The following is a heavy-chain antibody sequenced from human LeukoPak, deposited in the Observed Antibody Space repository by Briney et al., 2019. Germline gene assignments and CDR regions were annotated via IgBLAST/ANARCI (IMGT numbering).Heavy chain of an antibody. Sequence: GGSLRLSCAASGFTFSRSGMHWVRQAPGKGLEWVAVISYDGSYKYYADSVKGRFTISRDNSKNTLYLQMNSLRAEDTGVYYCAKDLSSGSRRAYWGQGTLVTVSS. CDR2: ISYDGSYK. J-gene: IGHJ4*02. CDR3: AKDLSSGSRRAY. CDR1: GFTFSRSG. D-gene: IGHD6-19*01. V-gene: IGHV3-30*18.